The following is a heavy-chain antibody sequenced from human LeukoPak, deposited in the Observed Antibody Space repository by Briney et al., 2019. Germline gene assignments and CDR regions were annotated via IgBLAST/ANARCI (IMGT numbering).Heavy chain of an antibody. V-gene: IGHV3-30*04. CDR1: GFTFSSYA. D-gene: IGHD3-10*01. CDR3: ARDLITMVRGVIIYYGMDV. CDR2: ISYDGSNK. J-gene: IGHJ6*04. Sequence: PGGSLRLSCAASGFTFSSYAMHWVRQAPGKGLEWVAVISYDGSNKYYAGSVKGRFTISRDNSKNTLYLQMNSLRAEDTAVYYCARDLITMVRGVIIYYGMDVWGKGTTVTVSS.